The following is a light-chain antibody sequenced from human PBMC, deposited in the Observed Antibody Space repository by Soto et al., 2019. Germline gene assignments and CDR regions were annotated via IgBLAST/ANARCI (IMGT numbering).Light chain of an antibody. Sequence: DIQMTQSPSTLSASVGDRVTITCRASQTISSWLAWYQQKPGKAPNLLIYDASTLERGVPSRFSGTGSGTEFTLNIDRLQPDDFATYYCQQYHTSSITFGQGTRLEIK. J-gene: IGKJ5*01. CDR3: QQYHTSSIT. CDR1: QTISSW. CDR2: DAS. V-gene: IGKV1-5*01.